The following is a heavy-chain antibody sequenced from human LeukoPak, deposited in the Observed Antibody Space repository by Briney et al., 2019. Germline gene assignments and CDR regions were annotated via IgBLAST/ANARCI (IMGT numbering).Heavy chain of an antibody. CDR2: ISGGGGGT. CDR1: GFTFSSYA. D-gene: IGHD2-15*01. Sequence: GGSLRLSCAASGFTFSSYAMSWVRQAPGKGLEWVSAISGGGGGTFYADSVKGRFTISRDNSKNTLYLEVNSLRAEDTAVYYCARAPSGCGGTCPSDHWGPGTLVTVSS. V-gene: IGHV3-23*01. CDR3: ARAPSGCGGTCPSDH. J-gene: IGHJ4*02.